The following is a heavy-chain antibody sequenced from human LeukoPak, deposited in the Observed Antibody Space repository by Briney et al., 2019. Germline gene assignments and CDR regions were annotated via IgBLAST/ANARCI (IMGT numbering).Heavy chain of an antibody. V-gene: IGHV3-23*01. D-gene: IGHD3-10*01. Sequence: GGSVRLSCAASGFTFSSYAMSWVRQAPGKGLEWVSAISGSGGSTYYADSVKGRFTISRDNSKTTLYLQMNSLRAEDTAVYYCAKAPLLWFGELLNYFDYWGRGTLVTVSS. CDR3: AKAPLLWFGELLNYFDY. J-gene: IGHJ4*02. CDR1: GFTFSSYA. CDR2: ISGSGGST.